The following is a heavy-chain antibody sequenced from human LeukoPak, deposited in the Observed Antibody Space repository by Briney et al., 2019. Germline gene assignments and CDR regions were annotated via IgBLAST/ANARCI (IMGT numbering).Heavy chain of an antibody. V-gene: IGHV4-59*08. D-gene: IGHD4-17*01. Sequence: SETLTLTCTVSGGSITGYYWNWIRQPPGKGLEWIGYIYYSGGTYYNPSLESRVTISVDTSKSQFSLKLSSVIAADTAVYYCARLKYGDYGLYYFDYWGQGTLVTVSS. J-gene: IGHJ4*02. CDR1: GGSITGYY. CDR3: ARLKYGDYGLYYFDY. CDR2: IYYSGGT.